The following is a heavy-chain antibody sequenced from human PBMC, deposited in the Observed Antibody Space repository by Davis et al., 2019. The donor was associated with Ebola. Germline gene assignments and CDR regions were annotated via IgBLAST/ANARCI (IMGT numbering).Heavy chain of an antibody. V-gene: IGHV3-7*01. J-gene: IGHJ5*02. CDR3: ARARGYSSGWYGSWFDP. CDR1: GFNFDINA. D-gene: IGHD6-19*01. CDR2: IKQDGSEK. Sequence: GGSLRLSCAASGFNFDINAMAWVRQAPGKGLEWVANIKQDGSEKYYVDSVKGRFTISRDNAKNTLYLQMNSLRAEDTAVYYCARARGYSSGWYGSWFDPWGQGTLVTVSS.